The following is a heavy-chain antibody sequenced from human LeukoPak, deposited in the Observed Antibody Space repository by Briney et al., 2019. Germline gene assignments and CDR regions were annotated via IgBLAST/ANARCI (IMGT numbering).Heavy chain of an antibody. V-gene: IGHV4-59*01. Sequence: SETLSLTCTVSGGSISSYYWSWIRQPPGKGLEWIGYIYYSGSTSYNLSLKSRVTISVDTSKNQFSLRLSSVTAADTAVYYCARGITVGWANYFDYWGQGTLVTVSS. J-gene: IGHJ4*02. CDR1: GGSISSYY. CDR2: IYYSGST. CDR3: ARGITVGWANYFDY. D-gene: IGHD4-11*01.